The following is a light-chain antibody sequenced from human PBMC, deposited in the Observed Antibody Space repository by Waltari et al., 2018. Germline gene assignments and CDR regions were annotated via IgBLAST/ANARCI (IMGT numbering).Light chain of an antibody. CDR1: SSNIGNNS. CDR2: ENN. CDR3: GTWDSSLSGAV. Sequence: QSVLPQPPSVSAAPGQRVTISCSGGSSNIGNNSVSWYRQFPGTAPKLLIYENNGRPSGIPGRVSGSKSGTSATLDITGIQAGDEADYYCGTWDSSLSGAVFGGGTHLTVL. V-gene: IGLV1-51*02. J-gene: IGLJ7*01.